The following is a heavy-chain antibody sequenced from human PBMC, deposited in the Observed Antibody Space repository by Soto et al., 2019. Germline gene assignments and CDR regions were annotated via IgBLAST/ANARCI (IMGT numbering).Heavy chain of an antibody. V-gene: IGHV1-8*01. J-gene: IGHJ4*02. D-gene: IGHD4-17*01. Sequence: VQLLQSGAEVKKPGASVKVSCKTSGFTFTSYDINWVRQAPGQGLEWLGWVNPNSGNTDYAQKFQGRVTMTRNTSITTAYMELGSLRSEDTAVYYCARVPFVNFGDSVPFDYWGQGTLVTVSS. CDR2: VNPNSGNT. CDR3: ARVPFVNFGDSVPFDY. CDR1: GFTFTSYD.